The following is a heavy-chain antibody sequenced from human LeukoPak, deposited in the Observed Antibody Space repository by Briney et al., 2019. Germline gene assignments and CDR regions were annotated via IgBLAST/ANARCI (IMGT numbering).Heavy chain of an antibody. CDR1: GFTFSSYG. D-gene: IGHD2-15*01. V-gene: IGHV3-30*18. J-gene: IGHJ5*02. CDR2: ISYDGSNK. Sequence: GGSLRLSCAASGFTFSSYGMHWVRQAPGKGLEWVAVISYDGSNKYYADSVKGRFTISGDNSKNTLYLQMNSLRAEDTAVYYCAKEGGHRNWFDPWGQGTLVTVSS. CDR3: AKEGGHRNWFDP.